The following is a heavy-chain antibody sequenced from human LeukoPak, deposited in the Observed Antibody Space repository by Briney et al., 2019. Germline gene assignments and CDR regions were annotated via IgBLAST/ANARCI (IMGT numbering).Heavy chain of an antibody. J-gene: IGHJ6*02. Sequence: PGGSLRLSCTGSGYNFGDNAMSWVRQAPGKGLEWVAFIRSKAYGGTTEYAASVKGRFTISRDDSKSVAYLQMNSLKSEDTAVYYCSTWRGYCSGSTCYGMDVWGQGTTVAVSS. CDR1: GYNFGDNA. CDR3: STWRGYCSGSTCYGMDV. D-gene: IGHD2-15*01. CDR2: IRSKAYGGTT. V-gene: IGHV3-49*04.